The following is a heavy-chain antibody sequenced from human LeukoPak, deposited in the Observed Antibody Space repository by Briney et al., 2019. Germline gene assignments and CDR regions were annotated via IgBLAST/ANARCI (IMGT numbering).Heavy chain of an antibody. V-gene: IGHV3-23*01. CDR3: ARDGVVVPGGGFGEFTRYWFDP. D-gene: IGHD3-10*01. Sequence: PGGSLRLSCAASGFTFSSYAMSWVRQAPGKGLEWVSAISGSGGSTYYADSVKGRFTISRDNSKNTLYLQMNSLRAEDTAVYYCARDGVVVPGGGFGEFTRYWFDPWGQGTLVTVSS. CDR1: GFTFSSYA. J-gene: IGHJ5*02. CDR2: ISGSGGST.